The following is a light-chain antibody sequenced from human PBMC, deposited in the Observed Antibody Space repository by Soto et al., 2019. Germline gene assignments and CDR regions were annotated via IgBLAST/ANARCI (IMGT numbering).Light chain of an antibody. J-gene: IGKJ4*01. Sequence: EVVMTQSPATVSVSPGDGVTLSCRASQTISNDLAWYQQKPGKAPRLLIYGASTRATGVPTRFSGGGSGTEFTLTISSLQSEDFAFYYCQQNNKWPPVTFGGGTKVEIK. CDR1: QTISND. CDR2: GAS. V-gene: IGKV3-15*01. CDR3: QQNNKWPPVT.